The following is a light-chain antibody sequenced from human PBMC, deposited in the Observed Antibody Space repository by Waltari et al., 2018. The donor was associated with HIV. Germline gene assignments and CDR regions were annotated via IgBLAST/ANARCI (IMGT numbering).Light chain of an antibody. CDR1: QNIDTW. CDR3: QHYNTSSPWT. J-gene: IGKJ1*01. Sequence: DIQMTQSPSTLSTSEGDRITITCRASQNIDTWLAWYQQKAGKAPKLLVYKASSLERGVPTRFSGSGSGTEFTLTISSLQPDNYATYYCQHYNTSSPWTFGQGTRVDI. V-gene: IGKV1-5*03. CDR2: KAS.